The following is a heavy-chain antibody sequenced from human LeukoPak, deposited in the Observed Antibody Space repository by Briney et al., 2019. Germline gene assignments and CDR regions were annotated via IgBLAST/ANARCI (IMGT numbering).Heavy chain of an antibody. V-gene: IGHV3-74*01. Sequence: GGSLRLSCAASGFTFSNYWMHWVRQAPGKGLVWVSRIYNDGSSLSYADSVKGRVTISRDKARNMLYLQMNSLRAEDTAIYYCARSVGGMDYWGQGTLVTVSS. D-gene: IGHD1-26*01. CDR3: ARSVGGMDY. CDR2: IYNDGSSL. J-gene: IGHJ4*02. CDR1: GFTFSNYW.